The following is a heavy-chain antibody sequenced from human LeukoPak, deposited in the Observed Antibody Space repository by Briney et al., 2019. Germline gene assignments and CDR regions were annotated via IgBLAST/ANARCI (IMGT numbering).Heavy chain of an antibody. J-gene: IGHJ4*02. V-gene: IGHV1-18*04. CDR2: ISASNGNP. D-gene: IGHD6-19*01. CDR1: GPTFTRYG. CDR3: ARASCSSGSDF. Sequence: APVKASCSASGPTFTRYGTSGGRQAPGHGLGWMSWISASNGNPNYAQKPQGKVTMTTYTTTSTAYMEQRSLRSDDTAVYYCARASCSSGSDFWGQGTRVSVSS.